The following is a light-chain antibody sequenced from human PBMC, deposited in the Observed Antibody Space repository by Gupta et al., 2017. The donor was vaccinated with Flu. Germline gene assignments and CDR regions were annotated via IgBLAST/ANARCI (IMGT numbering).Light chain of an antibody. CDR1: SSNIGAGYD. J-gene: IGLJ1*01. V-gene: IGLV1-40*01. Sequence: TISCTGSSSNIGAGYDVHWYQQLPGTAPKLLIYGNSNRPSGVPDRFSGSKSGTSASLAITGLQAEDEADYYCQSYDSSLSALYVFGTGTKVTVL. CDR2: GNS. CDR3: QSYDSSLSALYV.